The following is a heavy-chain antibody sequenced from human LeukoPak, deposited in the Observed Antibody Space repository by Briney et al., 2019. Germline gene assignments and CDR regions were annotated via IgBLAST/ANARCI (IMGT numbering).Heavy chain of an antibody. Sequence: PSETLSLTCAVYGGSFSGYYWSWIRQPPGKGLEWIGEINHSGSTNYNPSLKSRVTISVDTSKNQFSLKLSSVTAAGTGVYYWGRSRGGGSYFNHWGQGTLVTVSS. CDR1: GGSFSGYY. CDR3: GRSRGGGSYFNH. CDR2: INHSGST. D-gene: IGHD3-16*01. J-gene: IGHJ4*02. V-gene: IGHV4-34*01.